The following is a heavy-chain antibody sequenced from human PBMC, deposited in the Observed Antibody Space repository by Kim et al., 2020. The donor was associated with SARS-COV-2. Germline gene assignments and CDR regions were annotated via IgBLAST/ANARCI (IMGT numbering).Heavy chain of an antibody. D-gene: IGHD3-10*01. Sequence: GGSLRLSCVVSGFTFSNYWMSWVRQAPGKGRGWVANINQDGSEKTYMDSVTGRFIISRDNAKNSLYLQMNSRRADDTAVYYCARSRGLWGQGTLVTVSS. V-gene: IGHV3-7*01. CDR1: GFTFSNYW. J-gene: IGHJ1*01. CDR3: ARSRGL. CDR2: INQDGSEK.